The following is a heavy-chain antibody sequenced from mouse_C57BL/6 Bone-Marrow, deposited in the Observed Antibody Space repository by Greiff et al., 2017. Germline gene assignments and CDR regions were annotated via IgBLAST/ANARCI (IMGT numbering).Heavy chain of an antibody. J-gene: IGHJ2*01. CDR3: ARSPYGSSYSY. D-gene: IGHD1-1*01. Sequence: QVQLQQSGAELARPGASVKLSCKASGYTFTSSGISWVKQRTGQGLEWIGEIYPRSGNTYYNEKFKGKATLTADKSSSTAYMELRSLTSEDSAVYFWARSPYGSSYSYWGQGTTLTVSS. CDR1: GYTFTSSG. CDR2: IYPRSGNT. V-gene: IGHV1-81*01.